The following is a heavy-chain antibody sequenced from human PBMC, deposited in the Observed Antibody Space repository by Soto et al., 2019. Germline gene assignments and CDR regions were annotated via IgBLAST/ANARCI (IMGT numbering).Heavy chain of an antibody. CDR3: ARVPYYDSSGPGDY. D-gene: IGHD3-22*01. Sequence: GALRLSCAASGFTFSSYSMNWVRQAPGKGLEWVSYISSSSSTIYYAGSVKGRFTISRDNAKNSLYLQMNSLRDEDTAVYYCARVPYYDSSGPGDYWGQGTLVTVS. J-gene: IGHJ4*02. CDR1: GFTFSSYS. CDR2: ISSSSSTI. V-gene: IGHV3-48*02.